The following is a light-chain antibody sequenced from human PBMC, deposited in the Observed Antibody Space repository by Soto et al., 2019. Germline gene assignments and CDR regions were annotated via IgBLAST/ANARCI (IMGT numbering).Light chain of an antibody. J-gene: IGKJ1*01. CDR2: DAS. CDR1: QNIYRW. Sequence: DIQMTQSPSTLSASVGDRVTITCRASQNIYRWLAWYQQKPGKAPNLLIYDASSLQSGVPSRFSGSGSGTEFTLTIISLHPDDFGTYYCQHYRCYPLTFGQGTKVEIK. V-gene: IGKV1-5*01. CDR3: QHYRCYPLT.